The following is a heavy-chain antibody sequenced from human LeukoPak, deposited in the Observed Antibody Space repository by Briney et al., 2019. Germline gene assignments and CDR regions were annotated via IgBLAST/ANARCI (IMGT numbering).Heavy chain of an antibody. CDR1: GFSLSTSGVG. CDR2: IYWDDDK. J-gene: IGHJ5*02. CDR3: APLLYGSGSYSHNWFDP. D-gene: IGHD3-10*01. Sequence: SGPTLLKPTQTLTLTCTFSGFSLSTSGVGVGWIRQPPGKALEWLSLIYWDDDKRYSPSLKSRLTITKDTSKNQVVLTMTNMDPVDTATYYCAPLLYGSGSYSHNWFDPWGQGTLVTVSS. V-gene: IGHV2-5*02.